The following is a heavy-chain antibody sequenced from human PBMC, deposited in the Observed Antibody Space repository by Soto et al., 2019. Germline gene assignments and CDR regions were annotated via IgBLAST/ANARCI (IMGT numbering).Heavy chain of an antibody. CDR3: ARDQADGYNRDAFDS. J-gene: IGHJ3*02. CDR1: GGTFSSYA. Sequence: QVPLVQSGAEVKKPGSSVKVSCKASGGTFSSYAISWVRQAPGQGLEWMGGIIPIFGTANYAQKFQGRVTITADESTSTAYMELSSLRSEDTAVSYCARDQADGYNRDAFDSWGQGTMVTFSS. V-gene: IGHV1-69*01. D-gene: IGHD5-12*01. CDR2: IIPIFGTA.